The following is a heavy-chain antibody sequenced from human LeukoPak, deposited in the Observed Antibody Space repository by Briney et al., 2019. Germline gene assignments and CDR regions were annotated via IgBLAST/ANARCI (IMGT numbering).Heavy chain of an antibody. V-gene: IGHV4-59*11. CDR2: IYYSGST. CDR3: ARYDSSGPDS. Sequence: SETLSLTCTVSGGSISSHYWSWILQPPGKRLQGSGDIYYSGSTNYNHSSKSRVTISVVTSKNQFSLQLRSVTAADTAAYYCARYDSSGPDSWGQGTLVTVSS. D-gene: IGHD3-22*01. CDR1: GGSISSHY. J-gene: IGHJ5*01.